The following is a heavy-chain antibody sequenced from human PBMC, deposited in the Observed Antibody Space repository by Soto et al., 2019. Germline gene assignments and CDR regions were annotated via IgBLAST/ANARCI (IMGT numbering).Heavy chain of an antibody. CDR1: GITFSSYA. V-gene: IGHV3-23*01. J-gene: IGHJ4*02. CDR3: ARDGRWFGEFEV. CDR2: ISGSGGNT. D-gene: IGHD3-10*01. Sequence: GGSLRLSCAGSGITFSSYAMSWVRQAPGKGLEWVSVISGSGGNTYYADSVKGRFSISRDNGKNSLYLQMSSLRDEDTAVYYCARDGRWFGEFEVWGQGALVTVSS.